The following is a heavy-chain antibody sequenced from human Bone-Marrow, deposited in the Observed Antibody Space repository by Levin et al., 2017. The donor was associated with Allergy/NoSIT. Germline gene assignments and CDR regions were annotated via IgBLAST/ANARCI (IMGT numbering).Heavy chain of an antibody. CDR3: AREPSFIAAAGHDGDWFDP. J-gene: IGHJ5*02. D-gene: IGHD6-13*01. CDR1: GDSVSSNSAA. Sequence: KSSETLSLTCAISGDSVSSNSAAWNWIRQSPSRGLEWLGRTYYRSKWYNDYAVSVKSRITINPDTSKNQFSLQLNSVTPEDTAVYYCAREPSFIAAAGHDGDWFDPWGQGTLVTVSS. V-gene: IGHV6-1*01. CDR2: TYYRSKWYN.